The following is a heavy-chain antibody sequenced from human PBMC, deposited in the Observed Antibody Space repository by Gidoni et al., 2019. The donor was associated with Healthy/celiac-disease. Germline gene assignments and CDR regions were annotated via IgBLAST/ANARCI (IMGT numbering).Heavy chain of an antibody. CDR1: GLPFRSYD. CDR3: AKDLIVVVGWFDP. J-gene: IGHJ5*02. Sequence: EVQLVESGGGLVQPGGSLRLYCAASGLPFRSYDMSWVRQAPGKGLEWVSAISGSGGSTSYADSVKGRFTISRDNSKNTLYLQMNSLRAEDTAVYYCAKDLIVVVGWFDPWGQGTLVTVSS. V-gene: IGHV3-23*04. CDR2: ISGSGGST. D-gene: IGHD3-22*01.